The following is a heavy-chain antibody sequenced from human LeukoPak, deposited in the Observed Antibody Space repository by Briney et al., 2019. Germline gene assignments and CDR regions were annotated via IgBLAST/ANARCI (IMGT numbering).Heavy chain of an antibody. D-gene: IGHD3-22*01. J-gene: IGHJ4*02. Sequence: LPGGSLRLSCAAAGFTFEDYGMSWVRHAPGKGQEWGSGINWNGGRTGYADSVKGRFTISRDNANNSLYLQMNSLTAEDTALYYCAREIRRYYYDSSGYSQLDYWGQGTLVTVSS. V-gene: IGHV3-20*04. CDR2: INWNGGRT. CDR1: GFTFEDYG. CDR3: AREIRRYYYDSSGYSQLDY.